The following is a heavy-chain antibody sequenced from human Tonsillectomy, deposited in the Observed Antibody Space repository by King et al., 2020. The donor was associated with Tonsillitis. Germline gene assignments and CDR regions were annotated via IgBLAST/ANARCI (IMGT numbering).Heavy chain of an antibody. V-gene: IGHV3-30*04. Sequence: VQLVESGGGVVQPGRSLRLSCAASGFTFSSYAMHWVRQTPGKGLEWVAVISYDGSNKFYADSVKGRFTISRDNSKNTLYLQMNNLRAEDTAVYYCAKATGAYYYYGMDVWGQGTTVTVSS. D-gene: IGHD3-10*01. J-gene: IGHJ6*02. CDR1: GFTFSSYA. CDR3: AKATGAYYYYGMDV. CDR2: ISYDGSNK.